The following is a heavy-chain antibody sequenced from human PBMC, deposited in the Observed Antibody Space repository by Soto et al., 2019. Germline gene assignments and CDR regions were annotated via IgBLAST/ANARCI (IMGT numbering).Heavy chain of an antibody. J-gene: IGHJ4*02. CDR1: GCSISSGGYY. V-gene: IGHV4-39*07. Sequence: SEILSLTCTVSGCSISSGGYYWSWIRQPPGKGLEWIGEINHSGSTNYNPSLKSRVTISVDTSKNQFSLKLSSVTAADTAVYYCARGPPNRSGAIDYWGQGTLVTVSS. D-gene: IGHD1-26*01. CDR2: INHSGST. CDR3: ARGPPNRSGAIDY.